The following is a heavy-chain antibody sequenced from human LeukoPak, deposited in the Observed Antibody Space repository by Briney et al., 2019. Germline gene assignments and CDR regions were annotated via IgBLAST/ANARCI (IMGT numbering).Heavy chain of an antibody. CDR2: ISGSGGST. D-gene: IGHD6-6*01. V-gene: IGHV3-23*01. CDR3: AKRYSSSSSRYYGMDV. Sequence: GGSLRLSCAASGFTFSSYAMSWVRQAPGKGLEWVSAISGSGGSTYYADSVKGRFTISRDNPKNTLYLQMNSLRAEDTAVYYCAKRYSSSSSRYYGMDVWGQGTTVTVSS. CDR1: GFTFSSYA. J-gene: IGHJ6*02.